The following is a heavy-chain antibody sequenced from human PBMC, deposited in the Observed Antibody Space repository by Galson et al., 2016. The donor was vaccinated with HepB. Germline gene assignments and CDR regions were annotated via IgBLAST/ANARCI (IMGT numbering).Heavy chain of an antibody. V-gene: IGHV3-48*01. CDR2: ISSSSSTV. CDR1: GGRIRIYG. D-gene: IGHD3-10*01. J-gene: IGHJ4*02. Sequence: SLRLSCAASGGRIRIYGMNWVRQAPGKGLEWISFISSSSSTVYYSDSVKGRATVSRDNARESLYLQLNSLRVDDTGVYYCARDHPGLLTSGLCLSWGQGPLVSVSS. CDR3: ARDHPGLLTSGLCLS.